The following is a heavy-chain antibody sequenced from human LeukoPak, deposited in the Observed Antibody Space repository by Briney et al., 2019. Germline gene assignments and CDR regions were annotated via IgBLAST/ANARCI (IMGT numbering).Heavy chain of an antibody. V-gene: IGHV1-69*05. CDR2: IIPIFGTA. J-gene: IGHJ4*02. D-gene: IGHD6-13*01. CDR3: ARDLKVSSSWYFDY. CDR1: GGTFSSYA. Sequence: ASVKVSCKASGGTFSSYAISWLRQAPGQGLEWMGGIIPIFGTANYAQKFQGRVTITTDESTSTAYMELSSLRSEDTAVYYCARDLKVSSSWYFDYWGQGTLVTVSS.